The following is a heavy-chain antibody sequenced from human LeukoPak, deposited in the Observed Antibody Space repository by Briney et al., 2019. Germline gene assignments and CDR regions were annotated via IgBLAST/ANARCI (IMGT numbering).Heavy chain of an antibody. CDR2: IYYSGST. CDR3: ARLGWGFGA. D-gene: IGHD3-10*01. CDR1: GDSISSSSYY. V-gene: IGHV4-39*07. Sequence: SETLSLTCTVSGDSISSSSYYWGWIRQPPGKGLEWIGNIYYSGSTYYNPSLKSRVTISVDTSKNQFSLKLSSVTAADTAVYYCARLGWGFGAWGQGTLVTVSS. J-gene: IGHJ5*02.